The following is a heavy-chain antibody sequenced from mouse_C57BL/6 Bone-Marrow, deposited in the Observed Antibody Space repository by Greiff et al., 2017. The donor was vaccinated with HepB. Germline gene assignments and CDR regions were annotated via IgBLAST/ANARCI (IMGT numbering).Heavy chain of an antibody. J-gene: IGHJ3*01. CDR3: ARWFYDYDGAWFAY. Sequence: QVQLQQPGAELVKPGASVKLSCKASGYTFPSYWMQWVKQRPGQGLEWIGEIDPSDSYTNYNQKFKGKATLTVDTSSSTAYMQLSSLTSEDSAVYYCARWFYDYDGAWFAYWGQGTLVTVSA. V-gene: IGHV1-50*01. CDR2: IDPSDSYT. CDR1: GYTFPSYW. D-gene: IGHD2-4*01.